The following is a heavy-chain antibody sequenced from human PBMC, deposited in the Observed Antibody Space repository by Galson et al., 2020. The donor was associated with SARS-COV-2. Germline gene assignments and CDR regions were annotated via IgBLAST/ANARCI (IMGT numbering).Heavy chain of an antibody. J-gene: IGHJ3*02. CDR2: AGYVGET. Sequence: GESLQISCAASGFPFSDYAIHWVRQASGKSLDWVSLAGYVGETYYLGSVKGRFIIPRDNAKSSLYLQMNSLTAGDTAIYYCTRGQVGNAFDICGQGTLVTVSS. CDR3: TRGQVGNAFDI. V-gene: IGHV3-13*01. CDR1: GFPFSDYA. D-gene: IGHD1-26*01.